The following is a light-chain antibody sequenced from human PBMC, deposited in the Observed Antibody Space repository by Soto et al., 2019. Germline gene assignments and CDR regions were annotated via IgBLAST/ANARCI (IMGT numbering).Light chain of an antibody. CDR3: QPYGSSPWP. CDR1: QSVSSSY. V-gene: IGKV3-20*01. CDR2: GAS. Sequence: EIVLTQSPGTLSLSPGERATLSCRASQSVSSSYLAWYQQKPGQAPRPLIYGASSRTIGIPDRFSGSGSGTDFTLTISRLEPEAFAVYYCQPYGSSPWPFGQGTTVEIK. J-gene: IGKJ1*01.